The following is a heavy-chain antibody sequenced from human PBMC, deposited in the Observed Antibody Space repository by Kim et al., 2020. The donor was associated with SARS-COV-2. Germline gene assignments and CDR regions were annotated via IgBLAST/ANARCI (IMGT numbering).Heavy chain of an antibody. Sequence: GESLKISCKGSGYSFTSYWIGWVRQMPGKGLEWMGIIYPGDSDTRYSPSFQGQVTISADKSISTAYLQWSSLKASDTAMYYCARIPRYSSSSKRNSYYGMDVWGQGTTVTVSS. CDR2: IYPGDSDT. CDR1: GYSFTSYW. CDR3: ARIPRYSSSSKRNSYYGMDV. D-gene: IGHD6-6*01. J-gene: IGHJ6*02. V-gene: IGHV5-51*01.